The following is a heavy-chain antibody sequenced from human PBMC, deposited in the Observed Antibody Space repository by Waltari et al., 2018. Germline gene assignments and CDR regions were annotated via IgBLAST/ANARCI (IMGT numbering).Heavy chain of an antibody. CDR3: AEAGLYVRDYYYDYSMGV. Sequence: EVQLLESGGGLVQPGGSLRLSWAASGFTFSSYAMSWVRQAPGKGLEWVSSIRGSGAAIYYADSVKGRFTISRDNSKNTLYLQMISLRAEDTAVYYCAEAGLYVRDYYYDYSMGVWGQGTTVTVSS. J-gene: IGHJ6*02. CDR1: GFTFSSYA. V-gene: IGHV3-23*01. D-gene: IGHD3-16*01. CDR2: IRGSGAAI.